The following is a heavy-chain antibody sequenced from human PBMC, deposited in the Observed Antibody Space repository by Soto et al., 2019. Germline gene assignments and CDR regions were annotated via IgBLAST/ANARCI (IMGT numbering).Heavy chain of an antibody. J-gene: IGHJ4*02. V-gene: IGHV4-39*01. D-gene: IGHD3-10*01. CDR2: SSYNGGT. Sequence: TLSLTCTVSTDSSSFTNSYWGWIRQPPGKGLQWIGSSSYNGGTFYNPSLKGRVVISFDTSKKQSSLQVTSVTAADTAVYFCARHRIEVVWRGFDFWGQGSPVTVSS. CDR1: TDSSSFTNSY. CDR3: ARHRIEVVWRGFDF.